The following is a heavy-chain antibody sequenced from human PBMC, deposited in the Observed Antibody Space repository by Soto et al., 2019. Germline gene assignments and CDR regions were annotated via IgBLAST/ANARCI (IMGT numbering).Heavy chain of an antibody. CDR1: GGSFSGYY. CDR2: INHSGST. Sequence: SETLSLTCAVYGGSFSGYYWSWIRQPPGKGLEWIGEINHSGSTNYNPSLKSRVTISVDTSKNQFSLKLSSVTAADTAVYYCARGTAIYDILTGYPLRSFPMDVWVQGTTVT. CDR3: ARGTAIYDILTGYPLRSFPMDV. D-gene: IGHD3-9*01. J-gene: IGHJ6*02. V-gene: IGHV4-34*01.